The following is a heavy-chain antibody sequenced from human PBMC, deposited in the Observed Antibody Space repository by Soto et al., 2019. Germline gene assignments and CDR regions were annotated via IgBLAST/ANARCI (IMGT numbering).Heavy chain of an antibody. D-gene: IGHD3-16*01. V-gene: IGHV3-15*07. CDR2: IKSEADGATT. CDR3: ATEPYHYSSSGVDV. CDR1: GFSFSSGW. Sequence: EVQLMESGGDLVKPGGSLRLSCVASGFSFSSGWMNWVRQAPGKGLEWVGRIKSEADGATTDYSPPVKGRFSISRDDSKNTLYLYMNSLKSEDPAVYYSATEPYHYSSSGVDVWCQGARVIVSS. J-gene: IGHJ6*02.